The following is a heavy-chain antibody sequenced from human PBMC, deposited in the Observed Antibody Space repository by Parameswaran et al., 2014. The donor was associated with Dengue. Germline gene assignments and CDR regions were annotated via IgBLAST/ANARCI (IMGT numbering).Heavy chain of an antibody. CDR2: LSYDGSNR. V-gene: IGHV3-30*18. CDR3: TKDRYDSRGDIFDY. Sequence: WIRQPPGKGLEWVAVLSYDGSNRDYADSVKGRFTISRDNSKNMVYLQMNSLRAEDTAVYYCTKDRYDSRGDIFDYWGQGTLVTVSS. D-gene: IGHD3-22*01. J-gene: IGHJ4*02.